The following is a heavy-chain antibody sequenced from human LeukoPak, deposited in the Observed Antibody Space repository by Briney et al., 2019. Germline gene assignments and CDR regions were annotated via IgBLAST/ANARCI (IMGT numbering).Heavy chain of an antibody. D-gene: IGHD2-2*01. CDR1: GYTFTGYD. CDR3: ARGGDIAVVPAAMVGP. Sequence: ASVKVSCKASGYTFTGYDINWVRQATGQGLEWMGWMNTNSGNTGHAQKFQGRLTMTRDTSTNTAYMELSSLRSEDTAVYYCARGGDIAVVPAAMVGPWGQGTLVTVSS. J-gene: IGHJ5*02. CDR2: MNTNSGNT. V-gene: IGHV1-8*01.